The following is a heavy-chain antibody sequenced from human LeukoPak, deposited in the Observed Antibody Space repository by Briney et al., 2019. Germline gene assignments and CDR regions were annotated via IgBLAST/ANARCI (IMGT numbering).Heavy chain of an antibody. D-gene: IGHD1-26*01. V-gene: IGHV3-23*01. CDR3: AKGGLRDGKSFAS. Sequence: GGSLRLSCAASRLTFSNYAMSWVRQAPGEGLEWISAITPSGGDTYHADSVKGLFTLYRDNSKNTLSLQMNRLRAADTAVYCWAKGGLRDGKSFASWGQGTLITGSS. CDR1: RLTFSNYA. CDR2: ITPSGGDT. J-gene: IGHJ5*01.